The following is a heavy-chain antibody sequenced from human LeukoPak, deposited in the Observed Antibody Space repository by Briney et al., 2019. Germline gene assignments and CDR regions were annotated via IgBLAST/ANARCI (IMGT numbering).Heavy chain of an antibody. Sequence: GGSLRLSCAASGFTFSSYEMNWVRQAPGKGLEWVSYISSSGSTIYYADSVKGRFTISRDNAKNSLYLQMNSLRAEDTAVYYCARIGYSSSCFDYWGQGNLVTVSS. V-gene: IGHV3-48*03. CDR2: ISSSGSTI. CDR3: ARIGYSSSCFDY. D-gene: IGHD6-13*01. CDR1: GFTFSSYE. J-gene: IGHJ4*02.